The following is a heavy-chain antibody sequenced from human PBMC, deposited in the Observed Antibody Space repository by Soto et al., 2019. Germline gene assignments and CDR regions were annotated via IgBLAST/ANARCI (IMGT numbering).Heavy chain of an antibody. J-gene: IGHJ4*02. CDR3: ARENWYNDY. Sequence: GGSLRLSCEASGFTFSDYGMHWVRQAPGKGLESVAVIWFDGSDKYYGDSVKGRFTISRDNSKNTLYLQMNSLRAEDTAVYYCARENWYNDYWGQGALVTVSS. V-gene: IGHV3-33*01. CDR2: IWFDGSDK. CDR1: GFTFSDYG. D-gene: IGHD1-1*01.